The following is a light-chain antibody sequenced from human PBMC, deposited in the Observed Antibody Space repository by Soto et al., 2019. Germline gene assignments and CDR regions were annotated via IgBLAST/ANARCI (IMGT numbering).Light chain of an antibody. V-gene: IGKV3-15*01. J-gene: IGKJ4*02. CDR2: GAS. Sequence: EIGRTQSPATLSVSPGERATLSCRASQSVGSNLAWYQQKPGQAPRLLIYGASTRATGIPARVSGSGAGTEFTLTISSLQSEDFAIYFCQQYNNWPPERTFGRGTNIEIK. CDR1: QSVGSN. CDR3: QQYNNWPPERT.